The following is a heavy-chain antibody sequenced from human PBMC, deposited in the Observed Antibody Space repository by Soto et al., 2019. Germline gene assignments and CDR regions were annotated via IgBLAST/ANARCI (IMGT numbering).Heavy chain of an antibody. CDR1: GFTFSSYG. CDR2: ISYDGSNK. V-gene: IGHV3-30*18. J-gene: IGHJ4*02. CDR3: AKEGNKWLRSPDFDY. D-gene: IGHD5-12*01. Sequence: QVQLVESGGGVVQPGRSLRLSCAASGFTFSSYGMHWVRQAPGKGLEWVAVISYDGSNKYYADSVKGRFTISRDNSKNTLYLQMNSRRAEDTAVYYCAKEGNKWLRSPDFDYWGQGTLVTVSS.